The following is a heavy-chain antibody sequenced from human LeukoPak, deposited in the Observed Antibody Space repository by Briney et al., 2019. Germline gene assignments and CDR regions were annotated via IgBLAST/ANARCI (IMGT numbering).Heavy chain of an antibody. V-gene: IGHV1-2*06. CDR3: ARGALSNDDYGDYFFGH. Sequence: ASVKVSCKASGYTFTGYYIHWVRQAPGRGLEWMGRINPNSGGTNYAQKFQGRVTMTRDTSINTAYMELSRLRSDDTAVYYCARGALSNDDYGDYFFGHWGQGTLVTASS. D-gene: IGHD4-17*01. CDR1: GYTFTGYY. CDR2: INPNSGGT. J-gene: IGHJ4*02.